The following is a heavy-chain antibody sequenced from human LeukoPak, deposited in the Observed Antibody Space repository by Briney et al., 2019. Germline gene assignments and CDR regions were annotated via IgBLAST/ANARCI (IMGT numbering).Heavy chain of an antibody. J-gene: IGHJ6*03. Sequence: PSETLSLTCTVSGGSISSSSYYWGWIRQPPGKGLEWIGSIYYSGSTYYNPSLKSRVTISVDTSKNQFSLKLSSVTAADRAVYYCARDSAAGTYHYYYYMDVWGKGTTVTVSS. V-gene: IGHV4-39*02. CDR3: ARDSAAGTYHYYYYMDV. CDR2: IYYSGST. D-gene: IGHD6-13*01. CDR1: GGSISSSSYY.